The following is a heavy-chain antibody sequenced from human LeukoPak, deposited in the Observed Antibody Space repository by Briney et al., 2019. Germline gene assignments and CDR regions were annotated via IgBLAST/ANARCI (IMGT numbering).Heavy chain of an antibody. D-gene: IGHD5-24*01. V-gene: IGHV3-23*01. CDR3: AKFSLRDGYNVDSYYFDY. CDR2: LSGRGRDT. Sequence: GGSLRLSCAASGLTFSTYAMSWVRQAPGKGLEWLSALSGRGRDTYYADSVKGRFTISRDESKNTLYLQMNSLRAEDTAVYYCAKFSLRDGYNVDSYYFDYWGQGTLVTVSS. CDR1: GLTFSTYA. J-gene: IGHJ4*02.